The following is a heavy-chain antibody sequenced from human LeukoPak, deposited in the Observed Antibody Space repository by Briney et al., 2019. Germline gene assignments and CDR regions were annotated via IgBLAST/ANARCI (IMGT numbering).Heavy chain of an antibody. D-gene: IGHD2-15*01. CDR2: IYYSGST. V-gene: IGHV4-59*08. Sequence: SETLSLTCTVSGDSISSYYWSWIRQPPGKGLEWIGYIYYSGSTNYNPSLKSRVTISVDTSKNHFSLKLTSVTAADTAFYYCARVGGGNYYYYGMDVWGQGTTVTVSS. CDR3: ARVGGGNYYYYGMDV. CDR1: GDSISSYY. J-gene: IGHJ6*02.